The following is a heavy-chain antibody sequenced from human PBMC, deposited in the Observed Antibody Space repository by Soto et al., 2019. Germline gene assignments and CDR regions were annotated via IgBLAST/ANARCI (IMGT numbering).Heavy chain of an antibody. J-gene: IGHJ5*02. V-gene: IGHV4-34*01. CDR2: ITFRGVT. Sequence: LSLTCDVHGDSLSGYAWSWIRQPPGKGLEWIGEITFRGVTNYHPSLKSRLSMSVDTSKNRISLNVSSVTAADTALYFCARKLEAPIRHVEWFSYKWSDPWGPGTLVTVSS. CDR1: GDSLSGYA. D-gene: IGHD3-9*01. CDR3: ARKLEAPIRHVEWFSYKWSDP.